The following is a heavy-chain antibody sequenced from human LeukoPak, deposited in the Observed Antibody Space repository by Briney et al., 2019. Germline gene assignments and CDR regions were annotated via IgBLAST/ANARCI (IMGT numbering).Heavy chain of an antibody. Sequence: GGSLRLSCAASGFTFSSYAMHWVRQAPGKGLEWVAVISYDGSNKYYADSVKGRFTISRDNSKNTLYLQMNSLKAEDTAVYYCARRSAAKDAFDIWGQGTMVTVSS. CDR3: ARRSAAKDAFDI. J-gene: IGHJ3*02. V-gene: IGHV3-30*04. CDR2: ISYDGSNK. CDR1: GFTFSSYA. D-gene: IGHD6-25*01.